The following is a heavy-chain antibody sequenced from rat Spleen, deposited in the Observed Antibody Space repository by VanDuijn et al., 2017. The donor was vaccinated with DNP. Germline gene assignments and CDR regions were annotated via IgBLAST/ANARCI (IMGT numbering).Heavy chain of an antibody. J-gene: IGHJ4*01. CDR2: INYDGSST. D-gene: IGHD1-5*01. CDR1: GFTFSNYG. CDR3: ARHGEVHLRYAMDA. Sequence: EVQLVESGGGLVQPGRSLKLSCAASGFTFSNYGMAWVRQAPTKGLEWVASINYDGSSTSYRDSVKGRFTISRDNAESTLFLQVDSLRSEDTATYYCARHGEVHLRYAMDAWGQGTSVTVSS. V-gene: IGHV5-29*01.